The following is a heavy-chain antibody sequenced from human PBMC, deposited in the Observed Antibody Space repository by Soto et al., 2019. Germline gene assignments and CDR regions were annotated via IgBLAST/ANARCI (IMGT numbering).Heavy chain of an antibody. Sequence: SVKVSCKVSGYTLTELSMHWVRQAPGKGLEWMGGFDPEDGETIYAQKFQGRVTMTEDTSTDTAYMELSSLRSEDTAVYYCAILVFWSGYFRDWFDPWGQGTLVTVSS. CDR2: FDPEDGET. V-gene: IGHV1-24*01. J-gene: IGHJ5*02. D-gene: IGHD3-3*01. CDR3: AILVFWSGYFRDWFDP. CDR1: GYTLTELS.